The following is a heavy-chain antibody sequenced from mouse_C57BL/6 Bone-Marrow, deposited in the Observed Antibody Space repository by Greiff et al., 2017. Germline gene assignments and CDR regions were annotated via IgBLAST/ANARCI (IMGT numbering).Heavy chain of an antibody. CDR2: ISSGGSYT. CDR1: GFTFSSYG. Sequence: EVQRVESGGDLVKPGGSLKLSCAASGFTFSSYGMSWVRQTPDKRLEWVATISSGGSYTYYPDSVKGRVTISRDNAKNTLYLQMSSLKSEDTAMXYCARQFRYRRRGKLMDYWGQGTSVTVSS. CDR3: ARQFRYRRRGKLMDY. J-gene: IGHJ4*01. V-gene: IGHV5-6*01.